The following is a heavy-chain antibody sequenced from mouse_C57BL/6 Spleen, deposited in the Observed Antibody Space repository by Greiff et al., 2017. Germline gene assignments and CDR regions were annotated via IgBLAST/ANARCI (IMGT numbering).Heavy chain of an antibody. CDR3: ARMGYSNDYAMDY. CDR1: GYTFTDYY. J-gene: IGHJ4*01. V-gene: IGHV1-76*01. D-gene: IGHD2-5*01. Sequence: VQLQQSGAELVRPGASVKLSCKASGYTFTDYYINWVKQRPGQGLEWIARIYPGSGNTYYNEKFKGKATLTAEKSASTAYMQLSSLTSEDSAVYFCARMGYSNDYAMDYWGQGTSVTVSS. CDR2: IYPGSGNT.